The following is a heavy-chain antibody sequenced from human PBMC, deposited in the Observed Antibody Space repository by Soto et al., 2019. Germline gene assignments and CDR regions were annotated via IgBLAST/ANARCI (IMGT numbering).Heavy chain of an antibody. D-gene: IGHD4-17*01. CDR3: ARYRIMTTVVTGAFDI. J-gene: IGHJ3*02. CDR1: GYTFTSYG. CDR2: ISAYNGNT. V-gene: IGHV1-18*01. Sequence: QVQLVQSGAEVKKPGASVKVSCKASGYTFTSYGISWVRQAPGQGLEWMGWISAYNGNTNYAQKLQGRVTMTTDTSTSTAYMGLRSLRSDDTAVYYCARYRIMTTVVTGAFDIWGQGTMVTVSS.